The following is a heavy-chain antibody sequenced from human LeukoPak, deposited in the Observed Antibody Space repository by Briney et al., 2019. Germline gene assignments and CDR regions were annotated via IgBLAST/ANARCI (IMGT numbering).Heavy chain of an antibody. CDR2: IIPSLDVA. D-gene: IGHD2-15*01. CDR3: ARDHCSPGTCLGGH. J-gene: IGHJ4*02. V-gene: IGHV1-69*04. Sequence: SVKVSCKASGYTFTSYGISWVRQVPGQGLEWIGRIIPSLDVANYAQKFQGRVTLSADRDTATTYMEVTSLRSEDTAMYYCARDHCSPGTCLGGHWGQGTLVTVSS. CDR1: GYTFTSYG.